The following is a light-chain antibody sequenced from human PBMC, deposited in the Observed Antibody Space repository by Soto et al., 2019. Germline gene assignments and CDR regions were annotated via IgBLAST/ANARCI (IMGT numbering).Light chain of an antibody. CDR2: GVS. Sequence: QSALTQPPSVSGSPGQSVTISCSGTSGDVGGYNYVSWYQQHPGTAPKLVIYGVSERPSAVPDRFSASKSGNTASLTVSGLQDDDEDDYYCSSDAGNNIVVFGGGTKLTVL. J-gene: IGLJ2*01. CDR1: SGDVGGYNY. CDR3: SSDAGNNIVV. V-gene: IGLV2-8*01.